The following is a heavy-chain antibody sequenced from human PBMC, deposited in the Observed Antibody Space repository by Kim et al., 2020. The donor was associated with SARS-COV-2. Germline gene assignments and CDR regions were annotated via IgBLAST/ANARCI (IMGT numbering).Heavy chain of an antibody. J-gene: IGHJ3*02. Sequence: GGSLRLSCAASGFTFDDYAMHWVRQAPGKGLEWVSGISWNSGSIGYADYVKGRFTISRDNAKNSLYLQMNSLRAEDTALYYCAKDTAKRQYYYDSSGSAFDIWGQGTMVTVSS. CDR1: GFTFDDYA. CDR2: ISWNSGSI. CDR3: AKDTAKRQYYYDSSGSAFDI. V-gene: IGHV3-9*01. D-gene: IGHD3-22*01.